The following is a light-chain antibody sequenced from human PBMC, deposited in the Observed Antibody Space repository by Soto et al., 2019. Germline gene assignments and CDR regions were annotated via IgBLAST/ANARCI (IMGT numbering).Light chain of an antibody. CDR1: QSVSSSY. CDR2: GAS. CDR3: QQHGSSPGT. J-gene: IGKJ1*01. Sequence: EIVLTQSPGTLSLSPGERATLSCRASQSVSSSYLAWYQQKPGQAPRLLIYGASSRATGIPDRFSGSGSGTDFTLTISRLELEDFAVYYCQQHGSSPGTFAQGPNVDIK. V-gene: IGKV3-20*01.